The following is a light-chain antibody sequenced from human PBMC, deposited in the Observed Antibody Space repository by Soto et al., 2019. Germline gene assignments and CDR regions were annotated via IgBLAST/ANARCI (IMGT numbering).Light chain of an antibody. Sequence: DIQMTQSPPTLSASVGDRVTITCRASQSISTWVAWYQQNPGKAPKVLIYDASRLKSGVPSRFSGSGSGAEFMLTISILQPEDVAVKYCKQYKVYPYLFGQGTK. J-gene: IGKJ2*01. CDR1: QSISTW. CDR3: KQYKVYPYL. CDR2: DAS. V-gene: IGKV1-5*01.